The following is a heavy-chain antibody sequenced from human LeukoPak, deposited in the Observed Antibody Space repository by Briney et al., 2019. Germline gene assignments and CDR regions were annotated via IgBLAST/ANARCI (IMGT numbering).Heavy chain of an antibody. CDR3: AKDMVDTAMGPLDY. V-gene: IGHV3-7*03. J-gene: IGHJ4*02. Sequence: GGSLRLSCAASGFTFSSYWMSWVRQAPGKGLEWVANIKQDGSEKYYVDSVKGRFTISRDNAKNSLYLQMNSLRSEDTALYYCAKDMVDTAMGPLDYWGQGTLVTVSS. CDR1: GFTFSSYW. D-gene: IGHD5-18*01. CDR2: IKQDGSEK.